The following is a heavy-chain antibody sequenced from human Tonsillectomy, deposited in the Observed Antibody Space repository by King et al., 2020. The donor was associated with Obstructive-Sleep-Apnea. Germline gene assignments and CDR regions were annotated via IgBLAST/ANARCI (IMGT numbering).Heavy chain of an antibody. V-gene: IGHV3-9*01. D-gene: IGHD2-2*01. CDR2: ISWNSGSI. J-gene: IGHJ6*02. CDR1: GFTFDDYA. CDR3: AKDIVEGGEHSTSSYYYYYYGMDV. Sequence: VQLVESGGGLVQPGRSLRLSCAASGFTFDDYAMHWVRQAPGKGLEWVSGISWNSGSIDYADSVKGRFTISRDNVKNSLYLQMNSLRPEDTALYYCAKDIVEGGEHSTSSYYYYYYGMDVWGQGTTVTVSS.